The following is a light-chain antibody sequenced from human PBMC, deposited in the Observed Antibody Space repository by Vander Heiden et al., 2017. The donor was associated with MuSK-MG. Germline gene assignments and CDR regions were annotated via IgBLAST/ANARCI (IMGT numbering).Light chain of an antibody. J-gene: IGKJ4*01. CDR3: LQSYSAPLS. CDR1: QRIANY. V-gene: IGKV1-39*01. CDR2: AAS. Sequence: DIQLTQSPSSLSASVGETVTITCRASQRIANYLSWYQQKPGKAPELLIYAASSLQSGVPSRFSGGQSGTDFTLTISSLQPEDFATYYCLQSYSAPLSFGGGTKVDIK.